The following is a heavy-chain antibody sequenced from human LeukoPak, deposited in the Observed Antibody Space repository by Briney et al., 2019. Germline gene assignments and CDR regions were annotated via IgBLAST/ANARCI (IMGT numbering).Heavy chain of an antibody. V-gene: IGHV3-21*01. Sequence: PGGSLRLSCAASGFTFSNAWMSWVRQAPGKGLEWVSSISSSSSYIYYADSVKGRFTISRGNSKNTLYLQMNSLRAEDTAVYYCAKDSTHYRVWDNYDTRGLTYWGQGTLVTVSS. CDR2: ISSSSSYI. CDR3: AKDSTHYRVWDNYDTRGLTY. D-gene: IGHD3-22*01. J-gene: IGHJ4*02. CDR1: GFTFSNAW.